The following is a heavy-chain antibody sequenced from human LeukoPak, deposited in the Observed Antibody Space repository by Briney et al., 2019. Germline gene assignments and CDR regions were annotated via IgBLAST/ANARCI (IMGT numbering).Heavy chain of an antibody. Sequence: KPSETLSLTCTVSGRSISRYYGSWIRQTPGKGLEWIGCINYSGNTDYSPSLKRPLTIPLDTSKNQFSLKLSSVTAADTAFYYCASQGHHGKIVGTTLSYFYMDVWGKGTTVTVSS. D-gene: IGHD1-26*01. CDR2: INYSGNT. V-gene: IGHV4-59*12. CDR1: GRSISRYY. CDR3: ASQGHHGKIVGTTLSYFYMDV. J-gene: IGHJ6*03.